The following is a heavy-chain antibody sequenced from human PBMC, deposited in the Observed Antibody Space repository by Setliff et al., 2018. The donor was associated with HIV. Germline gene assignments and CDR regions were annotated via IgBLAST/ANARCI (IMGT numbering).Heavy chain of an antibody. CDR2: ISYDGSRI. V-gene: IGHV3-30*03. CDR1: GFTFKDFA. CDR3: ASARIPKGGTTTSFDY. J-gene: IGHJ4*02. Sequence: PGGSLRLSCVASGFTFKDFAMYWVRQAPGKGLEWVSAISYDGSRIHYADTVKGRSTISRDNSKNTLYLQVNSLRPEDPAVYHCASARIPKGGTTTSFDYWGQGTLVTVSS. D-gene: IGHD1-1*01.